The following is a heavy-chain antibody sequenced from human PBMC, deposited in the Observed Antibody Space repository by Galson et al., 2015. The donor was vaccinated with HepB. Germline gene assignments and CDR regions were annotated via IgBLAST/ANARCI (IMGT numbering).Heavy chain of an antibody. J-gene: IGHJ4*02. Sequence: SVKVSCKVSGYTLTELSMHWVRQAPGKGLEWMGGFDPEDGETIYAQKFQGRVTMTEDTSTDTAYMELSSLRSEDTAVYYCATFGNFWSGYYYYFDYWGQGTLVTVSS. CDR3: ATFGNFWSGYYYYFDY. D-gene: IGHD3-3*01. V-gene: IGHV1-24*01. CDR1: GYTLTELS. CDR2: FDPEDGET.